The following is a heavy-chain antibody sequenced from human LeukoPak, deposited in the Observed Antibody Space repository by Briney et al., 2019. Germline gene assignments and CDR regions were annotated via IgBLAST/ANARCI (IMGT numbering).Heavy chain of an antibody. J-gene: IGHJ4*02. Sequence: GGSLRLSCAASGFTFSSYSMNWVRQAPGKGLEWVSSISSSSYIYYADSEKGRFTISRDNAKNSLYLQMSSLRAEDTAVYYCARDGSLYSSGWSVSWGQGTLVTVSS. V-gene: IGHV3-21*01. CDR2: ISSSSYI. CDR1: GFTFSSYS. CDR3: ARDGSLYSSGWSVS. D-gene: IGHD6-19*01.